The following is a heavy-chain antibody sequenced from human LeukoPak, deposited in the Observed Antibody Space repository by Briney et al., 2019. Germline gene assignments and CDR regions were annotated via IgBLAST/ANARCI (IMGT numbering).Heavy chain of an antibody. CDR3: ARDQSGSYLDPWDY. Sequence: ASVKVSCKTSGYTFSSYGISWVRQAPGQGLEWVGWIRGDNGNTNYAQKLQGRVTMSTDTSTSTAYMELRSLGSDETAVFYCARDQSGSYLDPWDYWGQGTLVTVSS. V-gene: IGHV1-18*01. J-gene: IGHJ4*02. CDR1: GYTFSSYG. CDR2: IRGDNGNT. D-gene: IGHD1-26*01.